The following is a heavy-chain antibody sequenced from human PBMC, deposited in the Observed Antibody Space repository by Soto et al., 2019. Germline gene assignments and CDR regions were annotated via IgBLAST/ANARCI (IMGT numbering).Heavy chain of an antibody. CDR1: GFTFSGYA. D-gene: IGHD5-18*01. Sequence: GGPLRLSCVASGFTFSGYAMSWVRQAPGKGLEWVSAISGSGGRTYYADSVKGRITISRDNSKNTLYLQMNSLRVEDTAVYYCAKEGRESYERGWGQGTLVTVSS. J-gene: IGHJ4*02. CDR2: ISGSGGRT. CDR3: AKEGRESYERG. V-gene: IGHV3-23*01.